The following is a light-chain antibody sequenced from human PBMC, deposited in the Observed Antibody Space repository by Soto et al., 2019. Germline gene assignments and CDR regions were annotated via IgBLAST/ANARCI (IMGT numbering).Light chain of an antibody. CDR3: QQYGSSQT. J-gene: IGKJ1*01. CDR1: QSVSSNY. Sequence: EIVLTQSPDTLSLSPGERATLSCRASQSVSSNYLAWYQQIPGQAPRLLIYGASSRATGIPDRFSGSGSGTDFTLTISRLEPEDFAVYYCQQYGSSQTFGQGTKVDIK. CDR2: GAS. V-gene: IGKV3-20*01.